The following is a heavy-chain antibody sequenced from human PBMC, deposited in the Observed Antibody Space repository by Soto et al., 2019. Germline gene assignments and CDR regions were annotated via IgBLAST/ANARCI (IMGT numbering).Heavy chain of an antibody. V-gene: IGHV1-3*01. D-gene: IGHD3-3*01. J-gene: IGHJ6*02. Sequence: QVQRVQSGAEVKKPGASVKVSCKASGYTFTSYAMHWVRQAPGQRLEWMGWINAGNGNTKYSQKFQGRVTITRDTSARTAYMELSSLRSEDTAVYYCARSLSDYDFWSGYQDYYYYGMDVWGQGTTVTVSS. CDR3: ARSLSDYDFWSGYQDYYYYGMDV. CDR2: INAGNGNT. CDR1: GYTFTSYA.